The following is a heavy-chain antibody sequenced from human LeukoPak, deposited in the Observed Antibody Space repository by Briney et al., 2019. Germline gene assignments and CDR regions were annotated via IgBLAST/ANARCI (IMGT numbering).Heavy chain of an antibody. V-gene: IGHV3-30*02. D-gene: IGHD1-26*01. CDR3: ALRGGATTFFDY. Sequence: LPGGSLRLXCAASGFTFSSYGMHWVRLAPGKGLESVAFIRYDGSNKYYADSVKGRFTISRDNSKNTLYLQMNSLRAEDTAVYYCALRGGATTFFDYWGQGTLVTVSS. J-gene: IGHJ4*02. CDR2: IRYDGSNK. CDR1: GFTFSSYG.